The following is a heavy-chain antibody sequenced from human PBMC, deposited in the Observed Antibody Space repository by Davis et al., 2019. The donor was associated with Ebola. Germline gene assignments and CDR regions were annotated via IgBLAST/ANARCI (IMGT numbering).Heavy chain of an antibody. D-gene: IGHD2-2*01. CDR3: ARQLPYYSYGMDV. CDR2: ISYDGSNK. V-gene: IGHV3-30*14. J-gene: IGHJ6*02. Sequence: GESLKISCAASGFTFSSYAMHWVRQAPGKGLEWVAVISYDGSNKYYADSVKGRFTISRDNSKNTLYLQMNSLRAEDTAVYFCARQLPYYSYGMDVWGQGTTVIVSS. CDR1: GFTFSSYA.